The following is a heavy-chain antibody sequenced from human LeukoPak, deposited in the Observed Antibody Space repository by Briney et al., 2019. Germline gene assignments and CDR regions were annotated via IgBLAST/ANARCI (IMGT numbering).Heavy chain of an antibody. CDR2: IKQDGSEK. D-gene: IGHD6-19*01. J-gene: IGHJ6*03. V-gene: IGHV3-7*01. Sequence: GGSLRLSCAASGFTFSSYWMSWVRQAPGKGLEWVANIKQDGSEKYYVDSVKGRFTISRDNAKNSLYLQMNSLRAEDTAVYYCARGYSSGWSADYYYYYMDVWGKGTTVTISS. CDR1: GFTFSSYW. CDR3: ARGYSSGWSADYYYYYMDV.